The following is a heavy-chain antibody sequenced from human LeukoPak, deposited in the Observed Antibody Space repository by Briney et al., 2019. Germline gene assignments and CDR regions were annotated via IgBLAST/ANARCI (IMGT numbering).Heavy chain of an antibody. J-gene: IGHJ5*02. CDR3: ARGYYDSSGYLISYNWFDP. Sequence: PETLSLTCTVSGGSISHYYWSWIRQPPGKGLEWIGHIYYSGSTNYNPSLKSRVTISVDTSKNQFSLKLSPVTAADTAVYYCARGYYDSSGYLISYNWFDPWGQGTLVTVSS. CDR1: GGSISHYY. CDR2: IYYSGST. D-gene: IGHD3-22*01. V-gene: IGHV4-59*01.